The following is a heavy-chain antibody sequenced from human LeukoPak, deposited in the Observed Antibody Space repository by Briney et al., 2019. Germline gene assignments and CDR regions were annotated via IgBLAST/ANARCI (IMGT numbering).Heavy chain of an antibody. Sequence: SETLSLTCTVSGYSISTGYYWSWIRQPPGKGLEWIGYIYSSGSTNYNPSLKSRVIMSVDTSKNQFSLKVSSVTAADTAVYYCARVPPYYDIIGNRRRPRVGHDAFDIWGQGTMVTVSS. V-gene: IGHV4-61*01. CDR2: IYSSGST. CDR3: ARVPPYYDIIGNRRRPRVGHDAFDI. CDR1: GYSISTGYY. D-gene: IGHD3-9*01. J-gene: IGHJ3*02.